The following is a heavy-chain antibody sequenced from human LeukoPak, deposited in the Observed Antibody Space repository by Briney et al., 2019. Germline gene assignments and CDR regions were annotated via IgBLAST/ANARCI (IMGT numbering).Heavy chain of an antibody. D-gene: IGHD3-10*01. J-gene: IGHJ4*02. CDR3: ASVGGFGEPK. V-gene: IGHV3-11*06. Sequence: GGSLRLSCAASGFTFSDYYMSWIRQAPGKGLEWVSYISSSSSYTNYADSVKGRFTISRDNAKNSLYLQMNSLGAEDTAEYYCASVGGFGEPKWGQGTLVTVSS. CDR2: ISSSSSYT. CDR1: GFTFSDYY.